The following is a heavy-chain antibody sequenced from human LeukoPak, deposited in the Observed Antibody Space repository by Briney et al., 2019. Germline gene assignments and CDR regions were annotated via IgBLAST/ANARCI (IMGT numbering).Heavy chain of an antibody. D-gene: IGHD2-2*01. CDR3: ARCIVVIPVVRGGGYYGMDV. J-gene: IGHJ6*02. Sequence: GGSLRLSCAASGFSLSSYSMNWVRQAPGKGLEWVSYISSGSGTTYSADSVKGRFTISRDNAKNSLYLQMNSLRPEDTAVYYCARCIVVIPVVRGGGYYGMDVWGQGTTVTVSS. V-gene: IGHV3-48*01. CDR1: GFSLSSYS. CDR2: ISSGSGTT.